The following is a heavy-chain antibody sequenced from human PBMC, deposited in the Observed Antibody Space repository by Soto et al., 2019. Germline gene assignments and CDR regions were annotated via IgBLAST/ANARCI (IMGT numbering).Heavy chain of an antibody. CDR2: INPSGGRT. J-gene: IGHJ6*02. V-gene: IGHV1-46*01. CDR1: GYTFINYY. CDR3: AREKASTSLLTHYYYAMDV. Sequence: VKVSCKSSGYTFINYYVHWVRQAPGQGLEWMGMINPSGGRTTYPQKFQGRVTMTRDTSTSTVYVELSSLRSDDTAVFYCAREKASTSLLTHYYYAMDVWGQGTTVTVSS.